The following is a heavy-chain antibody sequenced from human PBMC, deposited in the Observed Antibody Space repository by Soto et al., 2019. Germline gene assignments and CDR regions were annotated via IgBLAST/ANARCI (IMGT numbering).Heavy chain of an antibody. D-gene: IGHD6-19*01. V-gene: IGHV5-10-1*01. CDR2: IDPSDSYT. CDR3: ARHGAAIWLGY. Sequence: GESLKISCKGSGYSFTSYWISWVRQMPGKGLEWMGRIDPSDSYTNYSPSFQGHVTISVDKSISTAYLQWSSLGPSDTAIYYCARHGAAIWLGYWGQGTLVTVSS. J-gene: IGHJ4*02. CDR1: GYSFTSYW.